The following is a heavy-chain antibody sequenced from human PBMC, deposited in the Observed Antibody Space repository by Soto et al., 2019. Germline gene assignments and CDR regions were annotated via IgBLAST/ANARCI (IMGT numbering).Heavy chain of an antibody. V-gene: IGHV4-59*01. D-gene: IGHD6-19*01. CDR2: IYYSGST. Sequence: PSETLSLTCSVSGGSMSSYYRSWIRQPPGKGLEWIGYIYYSGSTNYNPSLKSRVTISVDTSKNQFSLKLSSVTAADTAVYYCARGRWQWLLNKSTHLDYWGQGTLVTSPQ. CDR1: GGSMSSYY. J-gene: IGHJ4*02. CDR3: ARGRWQWLLNKSTHLDY.